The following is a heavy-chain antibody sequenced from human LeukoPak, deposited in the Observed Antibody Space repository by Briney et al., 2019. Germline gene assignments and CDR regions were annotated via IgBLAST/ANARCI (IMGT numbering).Heavy chain of an antibody. J-gene: IGHJ6*02. CDR3: ARDLSNIVVVPAAKNYYYYGMDV. CDR2: IYYSGST. CDR1: GGSISSGGYY. V-gene: IGHV4-61*08. Sequence: SQTLSLTCTVSGGSISSGGYYWSWIRQPPGKGLEWIGYIYYSGSTNYNPSLKSRVTISVDTSKNQFSLKLSSVTAADTAVYYCARDLSNIVVVPAAKNYYYYGMDVWGQGTTVTVSS. D-gene: IGHD2-2*01.